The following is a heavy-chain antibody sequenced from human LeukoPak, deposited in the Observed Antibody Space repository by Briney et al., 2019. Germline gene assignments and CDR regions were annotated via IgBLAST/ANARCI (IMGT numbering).Heavy chain of an antibody. CDR3: ARHPGVIVPIDY. Sequence: GESLKISRKGSGYIFTTFWIGWVRQMPGKGLEWMGFVYPGDSDTRYSPSFQGQVTISADKSISTAYLQWSSLKASDTAIYYCARHPGVIVPIDYWGQGTLVTVSS. D-gene: IGHD3-16*02. CDR1: GYIFTTFW. V-gene: IGHV5-51*01. J-gene: IGHJ4*02. CDR2: VYPGDSDT.